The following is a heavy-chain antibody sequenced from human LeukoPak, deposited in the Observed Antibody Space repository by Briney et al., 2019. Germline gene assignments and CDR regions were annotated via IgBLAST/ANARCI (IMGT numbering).Heavy chain of an antibody. CDR3: ARVRAVAGTGLDY. J-gene: IGHJ4*02. CDR2: INSDGSST. Sequence: GGSLRLSCAASGFTFSSYWMHWVRQAPGKGLVWVSRINSDGSSTSYADSVKGRLTISRDNAKNTLYLQMNSLRAEDTAVYYCARVRAVAGTGLDYWGQGTLVTVSS. V-gene: IGHV3-74*01. CDR1: GFTFSSYW. D-gene: IGHD6-19*01.